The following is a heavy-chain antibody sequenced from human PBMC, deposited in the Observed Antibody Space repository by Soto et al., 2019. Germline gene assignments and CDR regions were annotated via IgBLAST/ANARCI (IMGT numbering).Heavy chain of an antibody. CDR1: GFTFSSYT. D-gene: IGHD1-26*01. V-gene: IGHV3-30-3*01. Sequence: QVQLVESGGGVDQPGRSLRLSCAASGFTFSSYTMHWVRQAPGKGLEWVAVISYDGSNKYYADSVKGRFTISRDNSKNTLYLQMNSLRAEDTAVYYCARDGGATTDDGFDIWGQGTMVTVSS. J-gene: IGHJ3*02. CDR3: ARDGGATTDDGFDI. CDR2: ISYDGSNK.